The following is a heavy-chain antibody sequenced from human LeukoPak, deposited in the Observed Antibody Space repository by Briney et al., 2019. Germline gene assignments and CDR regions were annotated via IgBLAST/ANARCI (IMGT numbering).Heavy chain of an antibody. CDR3: ARDCRAHIVVVPAGYYGMDV. J-gene: IGHJ6*02. Sequence: SVKVSCKASGGTFSSYAISRVRQAPGQGLEWMGRIIPILGIANYAQKFQGRVTITADKSTSTAYMELSSLRSEDTAVYYCARDCRAHIVVVPAGYYGMDVWGQGTTVTVSS. CDR2: IIPILGIA. D-gene: IGHD2-2*01. V-gene: IGHV1-69*04. CDR1: GGTFSSYA.